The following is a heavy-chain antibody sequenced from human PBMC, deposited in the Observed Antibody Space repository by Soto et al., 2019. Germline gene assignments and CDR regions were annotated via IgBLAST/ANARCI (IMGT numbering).Heavy chain of an antibody. CDR2: ISYDGSNK. D-gene: IGHD3-3*01. CDR1: GFTFSSYG. CDR3: AKDQRRFLEWLWSARREDYYYYGMDV. V-gene: IGHV3-30*18. J-gene: IGHJ6*02. Sequence: GGSLRLSCAASGFTFSSYGMHWVRQAPGKGLEWVAVISYDGSNKYYADSVKGRFTISRDNSKNTLYLQMNSLRAEDTAVYYCAKDQRRFLEWLWSARREDYYYYGMDVWGQGTTVTVSS.